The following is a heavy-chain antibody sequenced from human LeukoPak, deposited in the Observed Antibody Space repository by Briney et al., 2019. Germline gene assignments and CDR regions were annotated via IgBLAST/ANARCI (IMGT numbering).Heavy chain of an antibody. D-gene: IGHD5/OR15-5a*01. CDR1: GYTFIGSF. CDR2: INTNSGVT. Sequence: ASVKVSCKASGYTFIGSFLHWVRQAPAQGLEWMGWINTNSGVTSYAQKFQGRVTLTRDTSISTVYMELNSLTSDDTAVYFCARGVFQGALDYWGQGTRVTVSS. V-gene: IGHV1-2*02. J-gene: IGHJ4*02. CDR3: ARGVFQGALDY.